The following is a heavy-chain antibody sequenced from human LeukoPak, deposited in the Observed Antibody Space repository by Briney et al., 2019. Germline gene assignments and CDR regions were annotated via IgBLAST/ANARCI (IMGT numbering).Heavy chain of an antibody. CDR1: GYTFTNYN. D-gene: IGHD6-19*01. J-gene: IGHJ6*03. V-gene: IGHV1-69*05. CDR2: IIPIFGTA. CDR3: ATGIGPVAGYYYYMDV. Sequence: GASVKVSCKASGYTFTNYNIDWVRQATGQGLEWMGGIIPIFGTANYAQKFQGRVTITTDESTSTAYMELSSLRSEDTAVYYCATGIGPVAGYYYYMDVWGKGTTVTVSS.